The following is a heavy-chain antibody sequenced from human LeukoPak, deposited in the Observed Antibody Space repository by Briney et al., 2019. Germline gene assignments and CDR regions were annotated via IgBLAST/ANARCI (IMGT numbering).Heavy chain of an antibody. CDR1: GDSVSSNSAA. Sequence: SQTLSLTCAISGDSVSSNSAAWNWIRQSPSRGLEWLGRTYYRSKWYNDYAVSVKSRITINPDTSKNQFSLQLNSVTPEDTAVYYCARASEDIVAAIDSYYFDYWGQGTLVTVSS. V-gene: IGHV6-1*01. CDR3: ARASEDIVAAIDSYYFDY. D-gene: IGHD5-12*01. J-gene: IGHJ4*02. CDR2: TYYRSKWYN.